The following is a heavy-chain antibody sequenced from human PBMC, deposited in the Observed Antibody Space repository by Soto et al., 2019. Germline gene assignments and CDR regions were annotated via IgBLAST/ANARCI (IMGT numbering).Heavy chain of an antibody. CDR1: GFTFSSYW. CDR3: ERRGGIDAFDI. D-gene: IGHD3-10*01. Sequence: GGSLSLSCAASGFTFSSYWMHWVRQAPGKGLVWVSRINSDGSSTSYADSVKGRFTISRDNAKNTLYLQMNSLRAEDTAVYYCERRGGIDAFDIWGQGTMVTVSS. J-gene: IGHJ3*02. CDR2: INSDGSST. V-gene: IGHV3-74*01.